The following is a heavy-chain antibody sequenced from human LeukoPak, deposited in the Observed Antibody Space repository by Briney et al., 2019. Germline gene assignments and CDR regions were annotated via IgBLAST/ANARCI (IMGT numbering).Heavy chain of an antibody. CDR2: ISSSSSTI. CDR1: GFTFSSYS. CDR3: ARDRRFGLSSSNNWFDP. J-gene: IGHJ5*02. Sequence: PGGSLRLSCAASGFTFSSYSMNWVRQAPGKGLEWVSYISSSSSTIYYADSVKGRFTISRDNAKNSLYLQMNSLRAEDTAVYYCARDRRFGLSSSNNWFDPWGQGTLVTVSS. V-gene: IGHV3-48*04. D-gene: IGHD6-13*01.